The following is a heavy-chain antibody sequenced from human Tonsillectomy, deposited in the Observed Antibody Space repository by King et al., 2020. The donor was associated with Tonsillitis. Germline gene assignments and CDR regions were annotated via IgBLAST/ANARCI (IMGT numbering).Heavy chain of an antibody. CDR3: ARRPGISLYGMDV. V-gene: IGHV3-53*04. CDR2: IYSGGST. CDR1: GFIVSSNY. J-gene: IGHJ6*02. D-gene: IGHD6-13*01. Sequence: VQLVESGGGLVQPGGSLRLSCAASGFIVSSNYMNWVRQAPGKGLEWVSVIYSGGSTYYADSVKGRFTISRHNSKNTLYLQMNNLRADDTAVCYCARRPGISLYGMDVWGQGTTVTVSS.